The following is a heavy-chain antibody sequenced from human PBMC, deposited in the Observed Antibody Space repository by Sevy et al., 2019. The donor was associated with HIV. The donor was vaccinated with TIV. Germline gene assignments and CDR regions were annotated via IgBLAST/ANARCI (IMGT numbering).Heavy chain of an antibody. Sequence: RLSCAASGFTFSIYGMHWVRRAPGKGLEWVACIRYDGSTKYYADSVKGRFTISRDNSKNTLYLQMNSLRAEDTAVYYCAKDLTGRYSSSSGDFDYWGQGTLVTVSS. V-gene: IGHV3-30*02. CDR3: AKDLTGRYSSSSGDFDY. CDR1: GFTFSIYG. D-gene: IGHD6-6*01. J-gene: IGHJ4*02. CDR2: IRYDGSTK.